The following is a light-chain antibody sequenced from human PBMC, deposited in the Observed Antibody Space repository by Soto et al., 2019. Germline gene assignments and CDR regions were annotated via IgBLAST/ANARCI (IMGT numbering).Light chain of an antibody. CDR3: GFT. V-gene: IGKV4-1*01. Sequence: DIVMTQSPDSLAVSLGERATINCKSSQSVLYSSNNKNYLAWYQQKPGQPPKLLIYWASTRESGVPDRFSGSGSGTDFTLTISSLLAEDVAVYYPGFTFGPGTKVDIK. CDR1: QSVLYSSNNKNY. J-gene: IGKJ3*01. CDR2: WAS.